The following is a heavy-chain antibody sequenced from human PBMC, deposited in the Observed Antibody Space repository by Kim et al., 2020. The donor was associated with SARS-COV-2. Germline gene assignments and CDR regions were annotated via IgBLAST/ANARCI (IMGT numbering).Heavy chain of an antibody. J-gene: IGHJ6*02. CDR3: ARDLYRFGELLFGGEWDGMDV. CDR1: GFTFSSYG. D-gene: IGHD3-10*01. CDR2: ISYDGSNK. Sequence: GGSLRLSCAASGFTFSSYGMHWVRQAPGKGLEWVAVISYDGSNKYYADSVKGRFTISRDNSKNTLYLQMNSLRAEDTAVYYCARDLYRFGELLFGGEWDGMDVWGQGTTVTVSS. V-gene: IGHV3-33*05.